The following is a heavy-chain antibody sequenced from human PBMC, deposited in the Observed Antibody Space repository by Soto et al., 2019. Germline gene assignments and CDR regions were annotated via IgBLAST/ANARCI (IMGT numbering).Heavy chain of an antibody. CDR2: SIPIFSTA. CDR3: GRNGTRTGCNHGRDG. V-gene: IGHV1-69*01. D-gene: IGHD1-1*01. Sequence: SGKVSCKVSGDTFHNCPLTRVRQAHGEGLEWLGGSIPIFSTAYYTQMFKGRVTISGDECTSTAYMELSSLRSEDPAVCSCGRNGTRTGCNHGRDGWGQGSMVTVSS. J-gene: IGHJ6*02. CDR1: GDTFHNCP.